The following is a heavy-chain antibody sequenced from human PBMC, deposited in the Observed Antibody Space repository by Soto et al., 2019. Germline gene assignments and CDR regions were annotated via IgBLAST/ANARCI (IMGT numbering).Heavy chain of an antibody. CDR2: ISGSGGST. CDR1: GFTFTIFA. Sequence: EVHLLESGGDLVQPGGSMRLSCAASGFTFTIFAMSWVRQSPGKGLEWVSTISGSGGSTYYADAVKGRFTISRDNSMGTLYLQMKSLRVEDTAIYYCAKEASLGSTVDLGYWGQGTLVTVSS. CDR3: AKEASLGSTVDLGY. J-gene: IGHJ4*02. V-gene: IGHV3-23*01. D-gene: IGHD7-27*01.